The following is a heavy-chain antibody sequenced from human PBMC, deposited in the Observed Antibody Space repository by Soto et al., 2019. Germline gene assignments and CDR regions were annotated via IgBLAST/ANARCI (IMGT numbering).Heavy chain of an antibody. CDR2: INRDGSER. V-gene: IGHV3-7*01. J-gene: IGHJ4*02. CDR3: GPASTGRGGFDY. CDR1: GFTFRNYW. Sequence: GGSLRLSCAASGFTFRNYWMSWVRQAPGKGLEWVANINRDGSERYYVDSVEGRFTISRDNAKNSLFLQMNSLRAEDTAVYYCGPASTGRGGFDYWGQGTLVTVSS. D-gene: IGHD6-13*01.